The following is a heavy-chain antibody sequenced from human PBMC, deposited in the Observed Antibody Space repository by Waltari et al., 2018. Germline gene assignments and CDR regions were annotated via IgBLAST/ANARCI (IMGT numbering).Heavy chain of an antibody. Sequence: EAHLLESGGGLVQPGGSLRLSCEVSGITFSNFAMSWVRQSPVRGLELVSGIGISGATTHYADSVKGRFTVSRDNSKNTLYLQMSDLRAEDTALYYCVKDQRYFFDLWGQGALVTVSS. V-gene: IGHV3-23*01. CDR2: IGISGATT. CDR1: GITFSNFA. J-gene: IGHJ4*02. CDR3: VKDQRYFFDL. D-gene: IGHD1-1*01.